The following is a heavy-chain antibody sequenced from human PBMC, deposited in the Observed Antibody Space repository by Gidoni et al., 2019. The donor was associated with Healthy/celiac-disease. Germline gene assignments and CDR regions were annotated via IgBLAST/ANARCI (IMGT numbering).Heavy chain of an antibody. V-gene: IGHV3-23*01. CDR2: ISGSGGST. J-gene: IGHJ4*02. CDR3: AKLTVLRFLEWSYVFDY. Sequence: EVQLLESGGGLVQPGGSLRLSCAASGFTFSSYAMSWVRQAPGKGLEWVSAISGSGGSTYYADSVKGRFTISRDNSKNTLYLQMNSLRAEDTAVYYCAKLTVLRFLEWSYVFDYWGQGTLVTVSS. D-gene: IGHD3-3*01. CDR1: GFTFSSYA.